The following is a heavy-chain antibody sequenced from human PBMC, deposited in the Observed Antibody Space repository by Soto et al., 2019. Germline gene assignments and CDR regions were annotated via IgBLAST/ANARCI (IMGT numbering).Heavy chain of an antibody. D-gene: IGHD6-13*01. CDR3: ARVQQLAPYY. J-gene: IGHJ4*02. Sequence: QVQLQQWGAGLLKPSETLSLTCAVYGGSFSGYYWSWIRQPPGKGLEWIGEINHSGSTNYNPSLKSRVTISVDTSKNQFSLKLSSVTAADTAVYYCARVQQLAPYYWGQRTLVTVSS. CDR2: INHSGST. CDR1: GGSFSGYY. V-gene: IGHV4-34*01.